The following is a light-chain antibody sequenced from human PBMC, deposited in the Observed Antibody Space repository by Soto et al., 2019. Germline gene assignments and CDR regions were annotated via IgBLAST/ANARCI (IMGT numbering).Light chain of an antibody. Sequence: QPVLTQSPSASASLGASVKVTCTLSSGHSSYAIAWHQQQPEKGPRFLMKLNSDGSHSKGDGISDRFSGSSSGAERYLTISSFQSEDEADYYCQTWGAYSVIFGGGTKVTVL. V-gene: IGLV4-69*01. CDR2: LNSDGSH. CDR1: SGHSSYA. CDR3: QTWGAYSVI. J-gene: IGLJ2*01.